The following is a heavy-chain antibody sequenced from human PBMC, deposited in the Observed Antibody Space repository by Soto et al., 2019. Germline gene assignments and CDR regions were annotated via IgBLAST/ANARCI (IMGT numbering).Heavy chain of an antibody. CDR3: TTDRRA. Sequence: GASLRLSCAASGFTFTNAWMSWVRQAPGKGLEWVGRIKSMTDGGTTDYAAPVKGRFTISRDDSIHTLYLQMNGLKIEDTAVYYCTTDRRAWGQGTLVTVSS. J-gene: IGHJ5*02. CDR1: GFTFTNAW. CDR2: IKSMTDGGTT. V-gene: IGHV3-15*01.